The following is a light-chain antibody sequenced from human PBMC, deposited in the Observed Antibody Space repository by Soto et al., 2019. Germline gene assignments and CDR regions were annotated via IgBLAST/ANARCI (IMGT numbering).Light chain of an antibody. J-gene: IGLJ2*01. V-gene: IGLV6-57*02. CDR2: EDD. CDR1: SGSIASNY. Sequence: NFMLTQSQSVSESPGKTVTISCTGSSGSIASNYVQWYQQRPGSAPTTVIYEDDQRPSGVPDRFSGSIDSSSNSASLSISGLKTEDEADYFCQSYDSSNYIVFGGGTKLTVL. CDR3: QSYDSSNYIV.